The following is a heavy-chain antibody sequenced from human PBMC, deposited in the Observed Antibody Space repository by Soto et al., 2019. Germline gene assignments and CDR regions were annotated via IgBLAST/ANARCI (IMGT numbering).Heavy chain of an antibody. V-gene: IGHV3-23*01. J-gene: IGHJ4*02. CDR1: GFTFSSYA. Sequence: GGSLRLSCAASGFTFSSYAMSWVRQAPGKGLEWVSAISGSGGSTYYADSVKGRFTISRDNSKNTLYLQMNSLRAEDTAVYYCAKDPRPGYYYDSSGYDTVDYWRQGTLVTVSS. CDR2: ISGSGGST. D-gene: IGHD3-22*01. CDR3: AKDPRPGYYYDSSGYDTVDY.